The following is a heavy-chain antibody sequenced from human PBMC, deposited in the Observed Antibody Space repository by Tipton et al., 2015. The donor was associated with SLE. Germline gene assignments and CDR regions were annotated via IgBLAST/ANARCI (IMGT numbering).Heavy chain of an antibody. CDR1: GGSISSYY. CDR2: IHYSGST. D-gene: IGHD2-2*01. CDR3: ARGVQLSPRAFGI. Sequence: LRLSCTVPGGSISSYYWSWIRQPSGKGLEWIGYIHYSGSTNYNPALKSRVTISVDTSKNQFSLKLSSVPAADTAVYYCARGVQLSPRAFGIWGQGTMVTISS. J-gene: IGHJ3*02. V-gene: IGHV4-59*12.